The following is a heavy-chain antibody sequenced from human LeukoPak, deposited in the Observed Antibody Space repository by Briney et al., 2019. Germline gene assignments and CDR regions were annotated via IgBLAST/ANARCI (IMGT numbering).Heavy chain of an antibody. CDR3: ARARYDFWSGYLPIYFDS. Sequence: PSETLSLTCTVSGGSISSGGYYWSWIRQPPGKGLEWIGEINHSGSTNYNPSLKSRVTISVDTSKNQFSLKLSSVTAADTAVYYCARARYDFWSGYLPIYFDSWGQGTLVTVSS. CDR1: GGSISSGGYY. CDR2: INHSGST. V-gene: IGHV4-39*07. J-gene: IGHJ4*02. D-gene: IGHD3-3*01.